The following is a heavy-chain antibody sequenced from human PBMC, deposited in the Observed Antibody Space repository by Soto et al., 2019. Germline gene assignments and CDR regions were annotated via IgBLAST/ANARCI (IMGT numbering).Heavy chain of an antibody. Sequence: QVHLVESGGGVVQPGRSLRLSCAASGFALRNYAMHWVRQAPGKGLEWVAVISYDGNSKYYADSVKGRFTISRDTSKNTVYLQMSSLRPEDTALYYCARGILVVVPAAPTAEYYFDYWGQGNLVTVSS. CDR1: GFALRNYA. V-gene: IGHV3-30-3*01. J-gene: IGHJ4*02. CDR3: ARGILVVVPAAPTAEYYFDY. CDR2: ISYDGNSK. D-gene: IGHD2-21*02.